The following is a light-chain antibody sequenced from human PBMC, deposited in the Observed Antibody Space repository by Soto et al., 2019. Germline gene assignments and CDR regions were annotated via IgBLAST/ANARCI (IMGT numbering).Light chain of an antibody. CDR2: GAS. CDR3: QQYNNWAPTWT. Sequence: EIVMTQSPATLSVSPGERATLSCRASQSVSSNLAWYQQKPGQAPRLLIYGASTRATGIPARFSGSGSGTECTLTVSSLQSEDFAVYYCQQYNNWAPTWTFGQGTKVEIK. V-gene: IGKV3-15*01. J-gene: IGKJ1*01. CDR1: QSVSSN.